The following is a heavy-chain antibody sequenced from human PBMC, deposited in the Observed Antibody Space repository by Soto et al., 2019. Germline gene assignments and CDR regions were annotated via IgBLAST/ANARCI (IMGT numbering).Heavy chain of an antibody. CDR3: VRDLDGSGAYYTDF. CDR2: ISAYKTNI. D-gene: IGHD3-10*01. V-gene: IGHV1-18*01. Sequence: VKVSCNASGYTFPNYGITCVRQAPGQGLEWMGWISAYKTNIKYAQKFQGRVTLTTDTSTSTAYMELRSLRSEDTAIYYCVRDLDGSGAYYTDFWGQGTLVTVSS. J-gene: IGHJ4*02. CDR1: GYTFPNYG.